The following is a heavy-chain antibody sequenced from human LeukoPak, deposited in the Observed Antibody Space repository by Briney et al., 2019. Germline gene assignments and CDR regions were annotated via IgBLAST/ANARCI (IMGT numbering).Heavy chain of an antibody. CDR3: ARVLGVQESEYYFDY. V-gene: IGHV3-21*01. D-gene: IGHD6-19*01. Sequence: GGSLRLSCAASGFTFGSYSMNWVRQAPGKGLEWVSSISSSSSYIYYADSVKGRFTISRDNAKNSLYLQMNSLRAEDTAVYYCARVLGVQESEYYFDYWGQGTLVTVSS. J-gene: IGHJ4*02. CDR1: GFTFGSYS. CDR2: ISSSSSYI.